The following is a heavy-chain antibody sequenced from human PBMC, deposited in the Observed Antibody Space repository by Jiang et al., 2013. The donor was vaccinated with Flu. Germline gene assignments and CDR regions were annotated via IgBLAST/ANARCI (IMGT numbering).Heavy chain of an antibody. CDR1: FSGYY. CDR3: ARSSTVVRVFDY. CDR2: INHSGST. Sequence: FSGYYWSWIRQPPGKGLEWIGEINHSGSTNYNPSLKSRVTISVDTSKNQFSLKLSSRDRRGHRLWYYCARSSTVVRVFDYWGQGTLVTVSS. J-gene: IGHJ4*02. D-gene: IGHD4-23*01. V-gene: IGHV4-34*01.